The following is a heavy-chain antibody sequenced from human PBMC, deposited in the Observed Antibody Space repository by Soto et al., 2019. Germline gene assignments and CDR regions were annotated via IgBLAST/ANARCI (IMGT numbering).Heavy chain of an antibody. CDR2: IIPIFGTA. Sequence: SVKVSCKASGGTFSSYAISWVRQAPGQGLEWMGGIIPIFGTANYAQKFQGRVTITADESTSTAYMELSSLRSDDTAVYYCARDRYSNGVLYGMDVWGQGTTVTVSS. CDR3: ARDRYSNGVLYGMDV. D-gene: IGHD6-19*01. J-gene: IGHJ6*02. V-gene: IGHV1-69*13. CDR1: GGTFSSYA.